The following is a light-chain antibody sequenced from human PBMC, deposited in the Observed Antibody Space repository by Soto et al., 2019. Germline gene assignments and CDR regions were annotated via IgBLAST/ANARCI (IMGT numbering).Light chain of an antibody. CDR1: QSLSGNY. CDR3: QHYGASPWT. CDR2: RAS. V-gene: IGKV3-20*01. Sequence: NVLTQSPGTLSLSQWERATLSCRASQSLSGNYLAWYQQKPGQAPRVLIYRASIRATGISDRFSGSGSGTDFTLTISRLEPEDFAVYYCQHYGASPWTFGQGTKVDIK. J-gene: IGKJ1*01.